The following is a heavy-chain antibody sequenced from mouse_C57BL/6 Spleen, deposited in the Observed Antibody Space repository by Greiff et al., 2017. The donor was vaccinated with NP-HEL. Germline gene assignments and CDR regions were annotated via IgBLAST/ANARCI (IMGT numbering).Heavy chain of an antibody. Sequence: VQLQQSGAELARPGASVKLSCKASGYTFTSYGISWVKQRTGQGLEWIGEIYPRSGNTYYNEKFKGKATLTADKHSSTAYIELRSLTSEDSAVDFCSRRSPFIYYDYDGWFAYWGQGTLVTVSA. CDR3: SRRSPFIYYDYDGWFAY. CDR2: IYPRSGNT. J-gene: IGHJ3*01. D-gene: IGHD2-4*01. V-gene: IGHV1-81*01. CDR1: GYTFTSYG.